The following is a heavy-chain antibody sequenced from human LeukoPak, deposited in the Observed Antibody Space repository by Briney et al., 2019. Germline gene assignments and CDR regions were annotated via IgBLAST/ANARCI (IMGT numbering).Heavy chain of an antibody. CDR3: GMSGDRVPLQDDVFDV. J-gene: IGHJ3*01. Sequence: GESPEISCKVSGYSFTSYCIGWVRQMPGKGLEWMGIIYPGDSGPTYSPSFQGQVTISVDKSINTAYLQWSSLQASDTAMYYCGMSGDRVPLQDDVFDVWGQGTMVTVST. CDR1: GYSFTSYC. V-gene: IGHV5-51*01. CDR2: IYPGDSGP. D-gene: IGHD1-26*01.